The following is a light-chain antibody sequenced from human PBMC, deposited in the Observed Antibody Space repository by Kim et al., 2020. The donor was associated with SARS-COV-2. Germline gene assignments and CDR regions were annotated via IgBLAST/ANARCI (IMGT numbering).Light chain of an antibody. V-gene: IGLV1-40*01. Sequence: RVTSSCTGSSSNSGAGYDVHWYQQLPGTAPKLLIYGNSNRPSGVPDRFSGSKSGTSASLAITGLQAEDEADYYCQSYDSSLSGSVFGGGTQLTVL. CDR1: SSNSGAGYD. CDR3: QSYDSSLSGSV. CDR2: GNS. J-gene: IGLJ3*02.